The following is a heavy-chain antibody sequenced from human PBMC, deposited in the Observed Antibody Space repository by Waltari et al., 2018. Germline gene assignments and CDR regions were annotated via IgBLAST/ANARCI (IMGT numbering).Heavy chain of an antibody. CDR1: DFTFSSYD. D-gene: IGHD3-10*01. V-gene: IGHV3-48*03. CDR3: AKSGWFGEFKSNWFDP. CDR2: ISKSCITI. Sequence: EVQLVESGGGLVPHGGSLRVSCAASDFTFSSYDMNWVRQAPGKGLEWVSYISKSCITIYYADSVKCRFTISRDNAKNSLYLQMNSLRAEDTAVYYCAKSGWFGEFKSNWFDPWGQGTLVTVSS. J-gene: IGHJ5*02.